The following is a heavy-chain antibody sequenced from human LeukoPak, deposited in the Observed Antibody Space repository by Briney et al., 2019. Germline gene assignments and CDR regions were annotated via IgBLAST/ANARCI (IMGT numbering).Heavy chain of an antibody. CDR2: ISDSGSYT. CDR1: GFTFSDYY. Sequence: GGSLRLSCAASGFTFSDYYMNWIRQAPGKGLEWVSYISDSGSYTNYAGSVKGRFTVSRDNAKNSLYLQMNSLRDEDTAVYYCARDYYGMDVWGQGTTVTVSS. V-gene: IGHV3-11*06. J-gene: IGHJ6*02. CDR3: ARDYYGMDV.